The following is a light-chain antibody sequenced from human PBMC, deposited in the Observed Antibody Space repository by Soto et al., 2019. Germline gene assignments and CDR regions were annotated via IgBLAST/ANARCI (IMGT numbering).Light chain of an antibody. CDR1: QSVGPS. J-gene: IGKJ1*01. Sequence: DIVLTQSPATLSLSPGDRATLSCRASQSVGPSLAWYKQQPGQAPRLLIPDAAYRASGIPERFRGSGSGTAFSLSISSLEPDDFAVYYCQHRSSWPRSFGRGTKVEV. CDR3: QHRSSWPRS. V-gene: IGKV3-11*01. CDR2: DAA.